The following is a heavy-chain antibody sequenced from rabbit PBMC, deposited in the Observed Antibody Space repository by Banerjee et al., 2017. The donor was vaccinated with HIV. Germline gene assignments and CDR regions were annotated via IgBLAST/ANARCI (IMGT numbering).Heavy chain of an antibody. CDR1: GIDFSSYG. CDR2: IYPDYGNT. V-gene: IGHV1S47*01. CDR3: ARGGHGGGVVYGNL. Sequence: QEQLVESGGGLVTLGGSLKLSCKASGIDFSSYGISWVRQAPGKGLEWIAYIYPDYGNTDYASWVNGRFTISLDNAQNTVFLQMTSLTAADTATYFCARGGHGGGVVYGNLWGQGTLVTVS. D-gene: IGHD3-1*01. J-gene: IGHJ4*01.